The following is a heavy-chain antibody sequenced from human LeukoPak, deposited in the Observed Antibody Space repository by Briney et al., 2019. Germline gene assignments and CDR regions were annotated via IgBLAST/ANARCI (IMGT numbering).Heavy chain of an antibody. D-gene: IGHD3-9*01. J-gene: IGHJ4*02. Sequence: SETLSLTCAVSGVSISSSEWWIWVRQPPGQGLEWVGEIHRDGRTMYHPSLKSRVTMSMDYSKNQFSLDVRSVTAADTAIYYCGKTDIYFNPIDYWGPGSLVTVSS. V-gene: IGHV4-4*02. CDR1: GVSISSSEW. CDR3: GKTDIYFNPIDY. CDR2: IHRDGRT.